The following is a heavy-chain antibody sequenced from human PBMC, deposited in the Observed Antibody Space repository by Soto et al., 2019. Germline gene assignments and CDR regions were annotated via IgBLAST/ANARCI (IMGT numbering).Heavy chain of an antibody. Sequence: SETLSLTCAVSGGSIGGVGYSWGWIRQPPGGGLEWIGYMYHSGTFLKSPSLKTRLTMSLDMSKNQFSLTLNSMTAADTAVYYCARAQFYSGSGNYNNLMFDAWGQG. J-gene: IGHJ5*02. CDR1: GGSIGGVGYS. V-gene: IGHV4-30-2*01. CDR3: ARAQFYSGSGNYNNLMFDA. D-gene: IGHD3-10*01. CDR2: MYHSGTF.